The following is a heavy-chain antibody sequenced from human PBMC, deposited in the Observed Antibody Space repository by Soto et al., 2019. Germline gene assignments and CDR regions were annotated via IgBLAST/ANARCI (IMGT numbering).Heavy chain of an antibody. V-gene: IGHV3-7*04. CDR2: IKQDGSET. Sequence: GGSLRLSCAASGFTFNTYWMTWVRQAPGKGLEWVANIKQDGSETYYVESVKGRFTISRDNAKNSLYLQMNSLRAEDTAVYYCARDPPYGSGTSQNYGMDVWGQGTTVTVSS. D-gene: IGHD3-10*01. CDR1: GFTFNTYW. J-gene: IGHJ6*02. CDR3: ARDPPYGSGTSQNYGMDV.